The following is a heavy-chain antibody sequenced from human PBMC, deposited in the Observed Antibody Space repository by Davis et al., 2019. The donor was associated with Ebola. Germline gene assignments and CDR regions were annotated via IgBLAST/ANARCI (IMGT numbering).Heavy chain of an antibody. CDR3: AKDRRKDIVVVPAAIGVYYYMDV. CDR1: GFTFSSYA. V-gene: IGHV3-23*01. Sequence: GESLKISCAASGFTFSSYAMHWVRQAPGKGLEWVSAISGSGGSTYYADSVKGRFTISRDNSKNTLYLQMNSLRAEDTAVYYCAKDRRKDIVVVPAAIGVYYYMDVWGKGTTVTVSS. J-gene: IGHJ6*03. CDR2: ISGSGGST. D-gene: IGHD2-2*02.